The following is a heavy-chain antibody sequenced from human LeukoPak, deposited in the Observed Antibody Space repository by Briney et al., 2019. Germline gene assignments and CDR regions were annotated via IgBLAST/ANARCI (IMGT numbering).Heavy chain of an antibody. J-gene: IGHJ4*02. V-gene: IGHV4-59*01. CDR1: GGSISSYY. CDR2: IHYSGST. Sequence: PSETLSLTCTVSGGSISSYYWSWIRQPPGKGLEWNGYIHYSGSTNYNPSPKSRVTISVDTSKNQFSLKLSSVTAADTAVYYCARAPPSDYDILTGYSPFDYWGQGTLVTVSS. CDR3: ARAPPSDYDILTGYSPFDY. D-gene: IGHD3-9*01.